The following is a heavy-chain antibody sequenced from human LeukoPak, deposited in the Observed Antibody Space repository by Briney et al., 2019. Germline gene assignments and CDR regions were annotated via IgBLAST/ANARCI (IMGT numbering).Heavy chain of an antibody. CDR2: ISSRGSAI. Sequence: GGSLRLSCAASGFTFSSYEMNWVRQAPGKGLEWVSYISSRGSAIYYADSVKGRFTISRDNAKNSLYLQMNSLRAEDTAVYYCARGDKYIAFSPPLQGFDYWGQGTLVTVSS. D-gene: IGHD3-3*02. J-gene: IGHJ4*02. CDR1: GFTFSSYE. CDR3: ARGDKYIAFSPPLQGFDY. V-gene: IGHV3-48*03.